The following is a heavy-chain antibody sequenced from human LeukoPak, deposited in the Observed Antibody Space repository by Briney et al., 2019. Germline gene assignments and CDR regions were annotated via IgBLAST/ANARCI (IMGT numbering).Heavy chain of an antibody. V-gene: IGHV1-18*01. CDR2: ISAYNGNT. CDR1: GYTFTRYG. D-gene: IGHD5-12*01. Sequence: VASVKVSCKASGYTFTRYGISWVRQAPGQGLEWMGWISAYNGNTNYAQKLQGRVTVTTDTSTSTAYMELRSLRSDDTAVYYCAREGGIVATTAFGYWGQGTLVTVSS. J-gene: IGHJ4*02. CDR3: AREGGIVATTAFGY.